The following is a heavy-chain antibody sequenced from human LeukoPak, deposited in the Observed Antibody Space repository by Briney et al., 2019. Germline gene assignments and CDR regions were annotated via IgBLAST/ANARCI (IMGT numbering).Heavy chain of an antibody. D-gene: IGHD5-24*01. V-gene: IGHV1-2*02. CDR2: INPNRGGT. CDR1: GYTFTGYY. J-gene: IGHJ3*02. Sequence: GASVKVSRKASGYTFTGYYMHWVRQAPGQGLEWMGWINPNRGGTNYAQKFQGRVTMTRDTSISTAYMELSRLRSDDTAVYYCARVRRDGYNSAFDIWGQGTMVTVSS. CDR3: ARVRRDGYNSAFDI.